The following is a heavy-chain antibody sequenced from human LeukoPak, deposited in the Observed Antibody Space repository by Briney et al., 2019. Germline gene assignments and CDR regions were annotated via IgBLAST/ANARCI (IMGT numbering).Heavy chain of an antibody. CDR3: ARSPLYSYGFYYFDY. Sequence: SETLSLTCTVSGGSISSYYWSWLRQPPGKGLEWIGYIYYSGSTNYNPSLKSRVTISVDTSKNQFSLKLSSVTAADTAVYYCARSPLYSYGFYYFDYWGQGTLVTVSS. J-gene: IGHJ4*02. V-gene: IGHV4-59*01. CDR1: GGSISSYY. CDR2: IYYSGST. D-gene: IGHD5-18*01.